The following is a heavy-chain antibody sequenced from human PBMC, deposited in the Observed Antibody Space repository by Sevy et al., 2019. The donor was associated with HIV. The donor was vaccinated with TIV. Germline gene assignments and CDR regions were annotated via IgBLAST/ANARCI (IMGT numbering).Heavy chain of an antibody. CDR2: ISGTSGTI. CDR3: GKVSIFGVGGFYDY. Sequence: GGSLRLSCAASGFSFSQYSMNWVRQAPGKGLEWLSYISGTSGTIYYAASVKGRFTISRDNSKNTVYLQMNNLRAEDTAVYYCGKVSIFGVGGFYDYWGQGTLVTVSS. V-gene: IGHV3-48*01. D-gene: IGHD3-3*01. CDR1: GFSFSQYS. J-gene: IGHJ4*02.